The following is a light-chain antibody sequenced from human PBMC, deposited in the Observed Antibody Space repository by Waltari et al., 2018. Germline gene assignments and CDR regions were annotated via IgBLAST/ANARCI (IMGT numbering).Light chain of an antibody. V-gene: IGKV1-8*01. Sequence: AIRMTQSPSSISASTGNTVTISCRASQGIRPYLAWYQQKPGTAPKLLMYATSTLQTGVPSRFSGGGSGTDFTLTISRLQSDDFAIYYCQQYYDYPGTFGQGTKVEVK. CDR3: QQYYDYPGT. CDR2: ATS. J-gene: IGKJ1*01. CDR1: QGIRPY.